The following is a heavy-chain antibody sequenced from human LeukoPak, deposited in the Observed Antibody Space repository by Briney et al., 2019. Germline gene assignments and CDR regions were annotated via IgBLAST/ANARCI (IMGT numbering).Heavy chain of an antibody. J-gene: IGHJ3*02. CDR2: IYTSGST. Sequence: SETLSLTCTVSGGSISSYYWSWIRQPPGKGLEWIGYIYTSGSTNYNPSLKSRVTISVDTSKNQFSLKLSSVTAADTAVYYCARRRYGGNSPDAFDIWGQGTMVTVSS. D-gene: IGHD4-23*01. CDR3: ARRRYGGNSPDAFDI. V-gene: IGHV4-4*09. CDR1: GGSISSYY.